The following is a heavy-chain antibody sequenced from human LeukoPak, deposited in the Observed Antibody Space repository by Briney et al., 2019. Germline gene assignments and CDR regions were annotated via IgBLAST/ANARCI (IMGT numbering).Heavy chain of an antibody. CDR2: IRHDGSNK. CDR3: AKDPSATVTPNYFDY. Sequence: GGSLRLSCAASGFTFSSYGMPWVRQAPGKGLEWVAFIRHDGSNKFYADSVRGRFTISRDNSKNTLFLQMDGLRTEDTAVYYCAKDPSATVTPNYFDYWGQGTLVTVSS. CDR1: GFTFSSYG. J-gene: IGHJ4*02. V-gene: IGHV3-30*02. D-gene: IGHD4-11*01.